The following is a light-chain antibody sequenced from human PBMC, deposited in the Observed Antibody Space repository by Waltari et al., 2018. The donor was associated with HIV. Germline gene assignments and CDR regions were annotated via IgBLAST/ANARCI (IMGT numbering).Light chain of an antibody. Sequence: QSVLTQPPSVSGAPGQRVTIACTGTRSNIGAGFDVHWYPQIPGNAPKPLIYDTHVRPSGVPDRFSGSKSGTSASLAITGLQSEDEADYYCQSYDRSQSGSLVFGGGTKLTVL. CDR2: DTH. CDR3: QSYDRSQSGSLV. CDR1: RSNIGAGFD. V-gene: IGLV1-40*01. J-gene: IGLJ2*01.